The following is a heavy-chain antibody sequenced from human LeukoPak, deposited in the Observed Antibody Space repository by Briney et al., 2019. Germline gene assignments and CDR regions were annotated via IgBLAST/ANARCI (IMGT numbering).Heavy chain of an antibody. CDR1: RFVFSNYW. V-gene: IGHV3-7*01. CDR3: ARDRYGLHY. Sequence: GGSLRLSCAASRFVFSNYWMSWVRQAPGKGLEWVANIKQDGSEENYVDSVKGRFTISRDNARDSLYLQMNSLRAEDTAVYYCARDRYGLHYWGQGTLVTVSS. J-gene: IGHJ4*02. D-gene: IGHD2-21*01. CDR2: IKQDGSEE.